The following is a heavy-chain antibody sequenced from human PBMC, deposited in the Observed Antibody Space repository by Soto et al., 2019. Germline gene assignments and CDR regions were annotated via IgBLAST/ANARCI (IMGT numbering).Heavy chain of an antibody. CDR1: GYTFTSYG. J-gene: IGHJ4*02. CDR2: ISAYNGNT. V-gene: IGHV1-18*01. D-gene: IGHD6-13*01. CDR3: SRDLTVAASFNLDY. Sequence: GASVKVSCKASGYTFTSYGISWVRQAPGQGLEWMGWISAYNGNTNYAQKLQGRVTMTTDTSTSTAYMELRSLRSDDTAVYYCSRDLTVAASFNLDYWGQGTLVTVSS.